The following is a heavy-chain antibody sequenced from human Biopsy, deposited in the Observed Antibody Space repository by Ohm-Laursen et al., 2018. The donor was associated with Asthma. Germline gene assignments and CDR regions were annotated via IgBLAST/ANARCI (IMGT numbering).Heavy chain of an antibody. CDR3: AKAIRGDPVDAFDI. D-gene: IGHD4-17*01. V-gene: IGHV3-23*01. CDR2: ISGSGGSA. J-gene: IGHJ3*02. CDR1: GFTFSSYA. Sequence: GQTLSLTCAASGFTFSSYAMSWVRQAPGKGLEWVSAISGSGGSAYYADSVKGRFTISRDNSKNTLYLQMNSLRAEDTAVYYCAKAIRGDPVDAFDIWGQGTMVTVSS.